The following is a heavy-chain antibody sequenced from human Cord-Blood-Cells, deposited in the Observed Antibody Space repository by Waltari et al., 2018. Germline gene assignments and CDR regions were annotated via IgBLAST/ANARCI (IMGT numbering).Heavy chain of an antibody. D-gene: IGHD6-13*01. Sequence: QVQLQESGPGLVKPSETLSLTCTVSGGSISSHYWSWIRQPPGKGLEWIGYIYYSGSTNYNPSLKSRVTISVDTSKNQFSLKLSSVTAADTAVYYCAREEEVAAGNWFDPWGQGTLVTVSS. CDR1: GGSISSHY. CDR2: IYYSGST. J-gene: IGHJ5*02. CDR3: AREEEVAAGNWFDP. V-gene: IGHV4-59*11.